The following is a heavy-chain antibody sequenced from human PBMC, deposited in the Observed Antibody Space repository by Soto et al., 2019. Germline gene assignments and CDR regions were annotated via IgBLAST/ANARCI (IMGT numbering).Heavy chain of an antibody. CDR3: ANLWAGGQQLVPY. Sequence: GGSLRLSCAASGFTFSSYAMSWVRQAPGKGLEWVSAISGSGGSTYYADSVKGRFTISGDNSKNTLYLQMNSLRAEDTAVYYCANLWAGGQQLVPYWGQGTLVTVSS. V-gene: IGHV3-23*01. CDR1: GFTFSSYA. CDR2: ISGSGGST. J-gene: IGHJ4*02. D-gene: IGHD6-13*01.